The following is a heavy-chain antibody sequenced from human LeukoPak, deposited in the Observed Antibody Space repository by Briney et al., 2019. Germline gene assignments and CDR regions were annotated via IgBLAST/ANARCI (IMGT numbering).Heavy chain of an antibody. CDR3: AREKGTVTTVNWFDP. CDR2: INTNTGNP. Sequence: GASVKVSCKASGYTFTSYAMNWVRQAPGQGLEWMGWINTNTGNPTYAQGFTGRFVFSFDTSVSTAYLQISSLKAEDTAVYYCAREKGTVTTVNWFDPWGQGTLVTVSS. CDR1: GYTFTSYA. V-gene: IGHV7-4-1*02. D-gene: IGHD4-17*01. J-gene: IGHJ5*02.